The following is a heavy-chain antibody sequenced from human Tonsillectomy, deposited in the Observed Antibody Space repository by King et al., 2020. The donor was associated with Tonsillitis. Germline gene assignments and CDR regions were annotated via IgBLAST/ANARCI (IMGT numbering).Heavy chain of an antibody. D-gene: IGHD5-24*01. CDR2: LTSNEEK. CDR1: GFSLSSARMG. CDR3: ARIGSNFYYYMDV. V-gene: IGHV2-26*01. Sequence: TLKESGPVLMTPTETLTLTCTVSGFSLSSARMGVSWIRQPPGKAPEWLGDLTSNEEKSYSTSLKSRLSISKDTSTSQVVLNLANLGPVDTGTYYCARIGSNFYYYMDVRGKGTTVAVSS. J-gene: IGHJ6*03.